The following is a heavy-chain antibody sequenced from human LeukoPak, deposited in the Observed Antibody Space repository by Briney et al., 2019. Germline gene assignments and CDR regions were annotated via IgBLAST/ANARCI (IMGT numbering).Heavy chain of an antibody. J-gene: IGHJ4*02. Sequence: ASVKISCKVSGYTFTDYYMHWLQQAPGKGLEWMGLVDPEDGETIYAEKFQGRVTITAETSTDTAYMELSSLRSEDTAVYYCATARGAMIVVGPPDYWGQGTLVTVSS. CDR3: ATARGAMIVVGPPDY. V-gene: IGHV1-69-2*01. D-gene: IGHD3-22*01. CDR1: GYTFTDYY. CDR2: VDPEDGET.